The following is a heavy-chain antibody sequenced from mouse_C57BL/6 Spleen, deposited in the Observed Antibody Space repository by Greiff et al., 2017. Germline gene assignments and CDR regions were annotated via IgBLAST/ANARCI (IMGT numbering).Heavy chain of an antibody. Sequence: QVQLQQPGAELVRPGSSVQLSCKASGYTFTSYWMHWVKQRPIQGLEWIGNIDPSDSEAHYNQKFKDKATLTVDKSSSTAYMQLSSLTSEDSAVYYCARDYGSIRWYFDVWGTGTTVTVAS. CDR1: GYTFTSYW. V-gene: IGHV1-52*01. J-gene: IGHJ1*03. CDR2: IDPSDSEA. CDR3: ARDYGSIRWYFDV. D-gene: IGHD1-1*01.